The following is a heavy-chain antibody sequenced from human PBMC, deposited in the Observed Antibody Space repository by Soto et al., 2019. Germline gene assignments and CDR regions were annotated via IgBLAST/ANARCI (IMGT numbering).Heavy chain of an antibody. CDR1: GVSITSYK. CDR2: MYSSGSS. D-gene: IGHD3-22*01. J-gene: IGHJ4*02. Sequence: SETLSLTCTVSGVSITSYKWSWIRQSPGKGLEWIAYMYSSGSSSYNPSLKSRVTISVDTSRNQYSLQLNSATAADTAVYYCAREWFAFDYWGQGILVTVSS. CDR3: AREWFAFDY. V-gene: IGHV4-59*01.